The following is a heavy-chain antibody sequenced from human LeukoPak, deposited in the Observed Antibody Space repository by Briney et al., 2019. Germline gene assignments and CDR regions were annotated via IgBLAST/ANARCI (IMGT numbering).Heavy chain of an antibody. D-gene: IGHD5-12*01. CDR2: IIPIFGTA. CDR1: GGTFSSYA. CDR3: ASEGRGYSGYADY. Sequence: SVKVSCKASGGTFSSYAISWVRQARGQGLEWMGRIIPIFGTANYAQKFQGRVTITTDESTSTAYMELSSLRSEDTAVYYCASEGRGYSGYADYWGQGTLVTVSS. V-gene: IGHV1-69*05. J-gene: IGHJ4*02.